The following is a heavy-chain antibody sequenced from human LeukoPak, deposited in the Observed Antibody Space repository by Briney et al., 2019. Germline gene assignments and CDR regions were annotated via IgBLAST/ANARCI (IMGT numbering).Heavy chain of an antibody. CDR3: ARGAHARPVDY. D-gene: IGHD6-6*01. V-gene: IGHV4-34*01. Sequence: SETLSLTCAVYGGSFSGYYWSWIRQPPGKGLEWIGEINHSGSTNYNPSLKSRVTISVDTSKNQCSLKLSSVTAADTAVYYCARGAHARPVDYWGQGTLVTVSS. J-gene: IGHJ4*02. CDR2: INHSGST. CDR1: GGSFSGYY.